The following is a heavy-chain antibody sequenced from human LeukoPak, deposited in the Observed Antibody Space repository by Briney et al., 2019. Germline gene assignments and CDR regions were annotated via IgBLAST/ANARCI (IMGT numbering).Heavy chain of an antibody. D-gene: IGHD1-20*01. Sequence: KPSETLSLTCTVSGGSISSSSYYWGWIRQPPGKGLEWIGSIYYSGSTYYNPSLKSRVTISVDTSKNQFSLKLSSVTAADTAVYYCARDRSITGTVRRNYYYYMDVWGKGTTVTVSS. CDR1: GGSISSSSYY. J-gene: IGHJ6*03. CDR2: IYYSGST. CDR3: ARDRSITGTVRRNYYYYMDV. V-gene: IGHV4-39*07.